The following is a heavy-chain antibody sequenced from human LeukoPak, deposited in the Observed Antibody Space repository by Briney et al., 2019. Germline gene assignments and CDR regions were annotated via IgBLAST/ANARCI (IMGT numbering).Heavy chain of an antibody. J-gene: IGHJ4*02. D-gene: IGHD3-22*01. CDR2: INPNSGGT. CDR1: GYTFTGYY. Sequence: ASVKVSCKASGYTFTGYYMHWVRQAPGQRLEWMGRINPNSGGTNYAQKFQGRVTMTRDTSISTAYMELSRLRSDDTAVYYCARDIAHYYDSSGCHHDYWGQGTLVTVSS. V-gene: IGHV1-2*06. CDR3: ARDIAHYYDSSGCHHDY.